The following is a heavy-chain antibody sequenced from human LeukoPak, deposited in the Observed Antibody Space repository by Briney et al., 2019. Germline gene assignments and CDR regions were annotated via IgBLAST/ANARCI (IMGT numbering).Heavy chain of an antibody. V-gene: IGHV3-30-3*01. J-gene: IGHJ3*02. CDR1: GFTFSSYA. CDR3: ARDVTYCSSTSCYSKAFDI. Sequence: PGGSLRLSCAASGFTFSSYAMHWVRQAPGKGLEWVAVISYDGSNKYYADSVKGRFTISRDNSKNTLYLQMNSLRAEDTAVYYCARDVTYCSSTSCYSKAFDIWGQGTMVTVSS. D-gene: IGHD2-2*01. CDR2: ISYDGSNK.